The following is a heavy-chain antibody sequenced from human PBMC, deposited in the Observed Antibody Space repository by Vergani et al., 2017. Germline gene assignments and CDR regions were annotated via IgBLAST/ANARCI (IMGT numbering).Heavy chain of an antibody. D-gene: IGHD3-22*01. Sequence: QMQLVQSGPEVKKPGTSVKVSCKASGFTFTSSAVQWVRQARGQRLEWIGWIVVGSGNTNYAQKFQERVTITRDMSTITAYMELSSLRSEDTAVYYCARASPPLNYYDSSGYFPGEAGGIDYWGQGTLVTVSS. CDR2: IVVGSGNT. V-gene: IGHV1-58*01. CDR1: GFTFTSSA. CDR3: ARASPPLNYYDSSGYFPGEAGGIDY. J-gene: IGHJ4*02.